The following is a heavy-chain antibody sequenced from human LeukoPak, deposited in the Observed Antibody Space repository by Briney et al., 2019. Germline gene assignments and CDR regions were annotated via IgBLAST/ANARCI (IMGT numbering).Heavy chain of an antibody. CDR1: GGSFSGYY. Sequence: PSETLSLTCAVYGGSFSGYYWSWIRQPPGKGLEWIGEIGHSGSTKYNPSLKSRVTISVDTSKNQFSLKLSSVTAADTAVYYCARADITMVRGVINRDAFDIWGQGTMVTVSS. CDR3: ARADITMVRGVINRDAFDI. D-gene: IGHD3-10*01. J-gene: IGHJ3*02. CDR2: IGHSGST. V-gene: IGHV4-34*01.